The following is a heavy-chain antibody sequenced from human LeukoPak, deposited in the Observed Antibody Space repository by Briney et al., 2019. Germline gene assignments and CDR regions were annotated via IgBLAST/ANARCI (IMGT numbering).Heavy chain of an antibody. Sequence: ASVKVSCKASGDTFTDYYIHWVRQAPGQGLEWMGWINPNSGGTNYAQKFQGWVTMTRDTSISTAYMELSRLRSDDTAVYYCAREVVIEDYDSSGSYYYYGMDVWGQGTTVTVSS. V-gene: IGHV1-2*04. CDR1: GDTFTDYY. D-gene: IGHD3-22*01. J-gene: IGHJ6*02. CDR3: AREVVIEDYDSSGSYYYYGMDV. CDR2: INPNSGGT.